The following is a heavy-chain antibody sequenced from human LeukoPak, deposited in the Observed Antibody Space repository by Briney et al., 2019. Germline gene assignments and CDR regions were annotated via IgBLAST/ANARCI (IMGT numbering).Heavy chain of an antibody. Sequence: SVKVSCKASGGTFSSYAISWVRQAPGQGLEWMGGIIPIFGTANYAQKFQGRVTITADESTSTAYKELSSLRSEDTAVYYCARGASIRIEDNFDYWGQGTLVTVSS. CDR3: ARGASIRIEDNFDY. J-gene: IGHJ4*02. D-gene: IGHD1-26*01. CDR1: GGTFSSYA. V-gene: IGHV1-69*13. CDR2: IIPIFGTA.